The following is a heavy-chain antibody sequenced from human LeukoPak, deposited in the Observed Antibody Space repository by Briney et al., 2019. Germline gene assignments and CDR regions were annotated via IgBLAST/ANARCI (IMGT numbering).Heavy chain of an antibody. D-gene: IGHD3-22*01. CDR1: GGSISSGGYS. J-gene: IGHJ3*02. Sequence: SSETLSLTCAVSGGSISSGGYSWSWLRPPPGKGLEWIGYIYHSGSTYYNPSLKSRVTISVDRSKNQFSLKLSSVTAADTAVYYCARDGAYDSSGYWFDAFDIWGQGTMVTVSS. V-gene: IGHV4-30-2*01. CDR3: ARDGAYDSSGYWFDAFDI. CDR2: IYHSGST.